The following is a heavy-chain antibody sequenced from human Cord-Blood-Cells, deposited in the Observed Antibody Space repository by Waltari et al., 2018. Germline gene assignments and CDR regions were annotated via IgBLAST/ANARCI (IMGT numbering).Heavy chain of an antibody. CDR2: INPNSGGT. Sequence: QVQLVQSGAEVTKPGASVTVSCKASGYTFTGYYMHWVRLAPGQGLEWMGWINPNSGGTNYAQKFQGSVTMTRDTSISTAYMELSRLRSDDTAVYYCARTMIFNWNFDYWGQGTLVTVSS. J-gene: IGHJ4*02. CDR3: ARTMIFNWNFDY. D-gene: IGHD1-20*01. V-gene: IGHV1-2*02. CDR1: GYTFTGYY.